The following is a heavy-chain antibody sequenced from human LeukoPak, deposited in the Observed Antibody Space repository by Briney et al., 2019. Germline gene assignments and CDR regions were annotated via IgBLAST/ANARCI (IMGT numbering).Heavy chain of an antibody. D-gene: IGHD3-22*01. CDR1: GGSISSGGYY. V-gene: IGHV4-31*03. CDR3: ARQSYYYDSSAHFDY. CDR2: IYYSGST. J-gene: IGHJ4*02. Sequence: PSETLSLTCTVSGGSISSGGYYWSWIRQHPGKGLEWIGYIYYSGSTYYNPSLKSRVTISVDTSKNQFSLKLSSVTAADTAVYYCARQSYYYDSSAHFDYWGQGTLVTVSS.